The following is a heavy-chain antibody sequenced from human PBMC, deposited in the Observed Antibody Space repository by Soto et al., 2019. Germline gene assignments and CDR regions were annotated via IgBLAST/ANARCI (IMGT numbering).Heavy chain of an antibody. CDR3: ARVMTTVTAVYGMDV. CDR2: INAGNGNT. CDR1: GYTFTSYA. D-gene: IGHD4-4*01. Sequence: QVQLVQSGAEVKKPGASVKVSCKASGYTFTSYAMHWVRQAPGQRLEWMGWINAGNGNTKYSQKFQGRVTITREPSASTAYMELSSLRSEDTAVYYCARVMTTVTAVYGMDVWGQGTTVTVSS. J-gene: IGHJ6*02. V-gene: IGHV1-3*01.